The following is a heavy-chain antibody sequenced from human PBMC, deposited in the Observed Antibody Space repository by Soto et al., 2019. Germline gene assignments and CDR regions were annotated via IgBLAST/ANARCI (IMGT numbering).Heavy chain of an antibody. V-gene: IGHV3-72*01. J-gene: IGHJ5*02. D-gene: IGHD2-15*01. CDR3: ARFPLVAGAAAPRGWFDP. CDR1: GFTFSDHY. Sequence: EMQLVESGGGLVQPGGSLTLSCAASGFTFSDHYMDWVRHAPGKGLEWVGRIRKKANSYATEYTASVKGRITISRDAALNSLYRQMNSVRTEDPAVYYCARFPLVAGAAAPRGWFDPWGQGTLVTVSS. CDR2: IRKKANSYAT.